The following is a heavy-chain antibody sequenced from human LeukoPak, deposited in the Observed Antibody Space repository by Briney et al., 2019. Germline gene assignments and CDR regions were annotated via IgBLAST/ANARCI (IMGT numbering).Heavy chain of an antibody. J-gene: IGHJ4*02. CDR2: IRYDGNNK. Sequence: GGSLRLSCAASGFTFSNYGMHWVRQAPGKGLEWVAFIRYDGNNKYYADSVKGRFTISRDNSKNTLYLQMNSLRAEDTAVYYCARDQGGRITMVRGVIGPYFDYWGQGTLVTVSS. CDR1: GFTFSNYG. D-gene: IGHD3-10*01. V-gene: IGHV3-30*02. CDR3: ARDQGGRITMVRGVIGPYFDY.